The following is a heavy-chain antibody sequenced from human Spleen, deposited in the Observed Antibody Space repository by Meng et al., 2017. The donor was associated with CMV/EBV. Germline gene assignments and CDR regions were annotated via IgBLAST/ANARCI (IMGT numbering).Heavy chain of an antibody. D-gene: IGHD6-13*01. CDR2: SYSGGNT. J-gene: IGHJ4*02. CDR1: GLTVGSNY. V-gene: IGHV3-53*01. CDR3: ARDLDIAAVGS. Sequence: GESLKISCAASGLTVGSNYMGWVRQAPGKGLEWISLSYSGGNTYYADSVRGRFTLSRDNYKNTLDLQMNSLRVDDTAVYYCARDLDIAAVGSWGQGTLVTVSS.